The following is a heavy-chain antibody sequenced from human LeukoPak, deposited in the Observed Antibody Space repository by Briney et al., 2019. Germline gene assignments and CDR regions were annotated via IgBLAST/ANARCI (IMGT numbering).Heavy chain of an antibody. J-gene: IGHJ4*02. CDR3: ARRAATDY. D-gene: IGHD2-15*01. CDR2: INPNSGGT. V-gene: IGHV1-2*02. CDR1: GYTFTGYY. Sequence: GASVKVSCKASGYTFTGYYLHWVRQAPGQGLEWMGWINPNSGGTNYAQKFQGRVTMTGDASISTAYMELSGLTSDDTAVYYCARRAATDYWSQGTLVTVSS.